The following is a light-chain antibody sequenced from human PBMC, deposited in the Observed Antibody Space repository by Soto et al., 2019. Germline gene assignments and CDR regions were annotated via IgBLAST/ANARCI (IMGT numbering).Light chain of an antibody. J-gene: IGLJ2*01. CDR3: SSYTSSSTPHVV. CDR2: EVS. Sequence: QSALTQPDSVSGSPGQSIPISCTGTSSDVGGYNYVSWYQQHPGKAPKLMIYEVSNRPSGVSNRFSGSKSGNTASLTISGLQAEDEADYYCSSYTSSSTPHVVFGGGTKLTVL. CDR1: SSDVGGYNY. V-gene: IGLV2-14*01.